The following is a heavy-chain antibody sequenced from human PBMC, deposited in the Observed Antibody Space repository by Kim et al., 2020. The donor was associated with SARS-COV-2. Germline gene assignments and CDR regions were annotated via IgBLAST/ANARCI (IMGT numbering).Heavy chain of an antibody. V-gene: IGHV3-30-3*01. D-gene: IGHD3-10*01. J-gene: IGHJ6*02. CDR2: ISYDGSNK. CDR1: GFTFRSCA. Sequence: GGSLRLSCAASGFTFRSCAIHWVRQAPGKGLEWVAVISYDGSNKNYADSVKARFTISRDNSKNTLYLQMNSLRAEDTALYYCARDPGSRLRGLTYSYYGMDVWGQGTTVTVSS. CDR3: ARDPGSRLRGLTYSYYGMDV.